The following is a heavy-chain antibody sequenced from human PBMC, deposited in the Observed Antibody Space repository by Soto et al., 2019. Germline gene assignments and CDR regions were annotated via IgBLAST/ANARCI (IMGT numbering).Heavy chain of an antibody. V-gene: IGHV1-3*01. CDR2: INAGNGNT. J-gene: IGHJ5*02. CDR3: ARDRYCSGGSCRPNWFDP. D-gene: IGHD2-15*01. CDR1: GYTFTSYG. Sequence: ASVKVSCKASGYTFTSYGISWVRQAPGQRLEWMGWINAGNGNTKYSQKFQGRVTITRDTSASTAYMELSSLRSEDTAVYYCARDRYCSGGSCRPNWFDPWGQGTLVTVSS.